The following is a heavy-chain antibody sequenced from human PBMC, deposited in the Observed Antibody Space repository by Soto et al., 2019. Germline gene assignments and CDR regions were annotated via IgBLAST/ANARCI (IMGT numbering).Heavy chain of an antibody. CDR1: GFSINTNKVG. CDR3: AHRRDALRPYYVNY. V-gene: IGHV2-5*01. J-gene: IGHJ4*02. D-gene: IGHD2-21*01. Sequence: QITLKESGPTLVKPTQTLTLTCTLSGFSINTNKVGVGWIRQPPGKGLEWLALIYWSDEKHYSPSLESRLIITKDTSKNQVVLTMTNMDPVDTATYFCAHRRDALRPYYVNYWGQGILVTVSS. CDR2: IYWSDEK.